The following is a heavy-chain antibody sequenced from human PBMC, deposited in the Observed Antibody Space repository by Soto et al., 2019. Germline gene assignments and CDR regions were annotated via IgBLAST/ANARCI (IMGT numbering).Heavy chain of an antibody. CDR3: AKDPELELT. CDR2: ISYDGSNK. D-gene: IGHD1-7*01. Sequence: QVQLVESGGGVVQPGRSLRLSCAASGFTFSSYGMHWVRQAPGKGLEWVAVISYDGSNKYYADSVKGPFTISRDNSKNTLYLQMNSLRAEDTAVYYCAKDPELELTGGQGTLVTVSS. J-gene: IGHJ4*02. V-gene: IGHV3-30*18. CDR1: GFTFSSYG.